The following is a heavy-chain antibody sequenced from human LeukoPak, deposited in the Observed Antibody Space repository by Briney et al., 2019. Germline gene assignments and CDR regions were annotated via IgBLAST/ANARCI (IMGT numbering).Heavy chain of an antibody. CDR1: VGTFSSYA. J-gene: IGHJ4*02. CDR2: IIPIFGTA. V-gene: IGHV1-69*13. D-gene: IGHD6-19*01. CDR3: ARAFLRPYSSGWSLFDY. Sequence: SVKVSCKASVGTFSSYAISWVRQAPGQGLEWMGGIIPIFGTANYAQKFQGRVTITADESTSTAYMELSSLRSEDTAVYYCARAFLRPYSSGWSLFDYWGQGTLVTVSS.